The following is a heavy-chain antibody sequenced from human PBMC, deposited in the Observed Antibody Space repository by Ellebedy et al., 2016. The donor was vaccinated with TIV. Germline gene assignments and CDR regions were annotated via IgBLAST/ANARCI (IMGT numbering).Heavy chain of an antibody. V-gene: IGHV3-7*03. CDR2: INQDGSER. Sequence: PGGSLRLSCAASGFTLTTHWMSWVRQAPGKGLEWVATINQDGSERHYVDSVKGRFTSSRDNAKNSLFLQMDSLTAEDTAVYYCARGAGGVDYWGQGTLVTVSS. J-gene: IGHJ4*02. CDR1: GFTLTTHW. D-gene: IGHD3-16*01. CDR3: ARGAGGVDY.